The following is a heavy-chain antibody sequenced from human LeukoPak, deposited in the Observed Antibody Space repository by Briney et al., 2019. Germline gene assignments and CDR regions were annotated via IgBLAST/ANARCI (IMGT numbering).Heavy chain of an antibody. J-gene: IGHJ3*02. V-gene: IGHV3-9*01. D-gene: IGHD1-26*01. CDR2: LTWNSGSI. Sequence: PGGSLRLSCAASGFTFDNYALHWVRQAPGKGLEWVSGLTWNSGSIGYADSVKGRFTISRDNAQNSLYLQMNSLRAEDTALYYCAKDKSTSSGSYEPVAFDIWGQGTMVTVSS. CDR3: AKDKSTSSGSYEPVAFDI. CDR1: GFTFDNYA.